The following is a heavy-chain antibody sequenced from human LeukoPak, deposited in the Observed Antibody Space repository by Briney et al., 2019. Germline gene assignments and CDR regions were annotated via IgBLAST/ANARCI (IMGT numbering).Heavy chain of an antibody. J-gene: IGHJ4*02. CDR3: ARADVDTAMVAFDY. CDR1: GGSISSGGYY. V-gene: IGHV4-31*03. D-gene: IGHD5-18*01. Sequence: SETLSLTCTVSGGSISSGGYYWSWIRQHPGKGLEWIGYIYYSGSTYYNPSLKSRVTISVDTSKNQFSLKLSSVTAADTAVYYCARADVDTAMVAFDYWGQGTLVTVSS. CDR2: IYYSGST.